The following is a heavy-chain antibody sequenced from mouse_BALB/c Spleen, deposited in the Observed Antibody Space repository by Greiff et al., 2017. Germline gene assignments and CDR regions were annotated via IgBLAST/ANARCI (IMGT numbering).Heavy chain of an antibody. CDR1: GDSITSGY. CDR3: ARGTARATAWFAY. Sequence: EVKLVESGPSLVKPSQTLSLTCSVTGDSITSGYWNWIRKFPGNKLEYMGYISYSGSTYYNPSLKSRISITRDTSKNQYYLQLNSVTTEDTATYYCARGTARATAWFAYWGQGTLVTVSA. CDR2: ISYSGST. V-gene: IGHV3-8*02. J-gene: IGHJ3*01. D-gene: IGHD3-2*01.